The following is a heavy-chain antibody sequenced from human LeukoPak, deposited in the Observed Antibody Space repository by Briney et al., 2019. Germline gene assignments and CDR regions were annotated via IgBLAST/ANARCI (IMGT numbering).Heavy chain of an antibody. D-gene: IGHD6-6*01. CDR1: GGSISSYY. V-gene: IGHV4-59*08. J-gene: IGHJ5*02. Sequence: SETLSLTCTVSGGSISSYYWSWIRQPPGKGLEWIGYIYYSGSTNYNPSLKSRVTISVDTSKNQFSLKLSSVTAADTAVYYCARTSIAAPKYSWFDPWGQGTLVTVSS. CDR3: ARTSIAAPKYSWFDP. CDR2: IYYSGST.